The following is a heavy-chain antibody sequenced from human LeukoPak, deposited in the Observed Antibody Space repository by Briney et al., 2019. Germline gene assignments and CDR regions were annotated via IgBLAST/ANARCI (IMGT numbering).Heavy chain of an antibody. D-gene: IGHD1-7*01. J-gene: IGHJ4*02. Sequence: ASVKVSCKASGYTFTSYGISWVRQAPGQGLEWMGWIIAGNGGTDYTSKFQGRVTMTRDTSVSTAYMELSGLTPDDTAVYFCARDEGELYLDYWGQGTLVTVSS. CDR1: GYTFTSYG. CDR2: IIAGNGGT. V-gene: IGHV1-18*01. CDR3: ARDEGELYLDY.